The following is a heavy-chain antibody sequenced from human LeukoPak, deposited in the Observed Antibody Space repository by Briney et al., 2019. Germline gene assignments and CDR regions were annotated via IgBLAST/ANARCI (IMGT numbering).Heavy chain of an antibody. V-gene: IGHV3-23*01. CDR1: GFTFSSYA. J-gene: IGHJ4*02. CDR2: IRGTGGGT. Sequence: GGSLRLSCAASGFTFSSYAMSWVRQAPGKGLEWVSAIRGTGGGTNYGDSVKGRFTISRDNSKNTLYLQMNSLRAEDTAVYYCAKGNGRSSWYHFDYWGQGTLVTVSS. D-gene: IGHD6-13*01. CDR3: AKGNGRSSWYHFDY.